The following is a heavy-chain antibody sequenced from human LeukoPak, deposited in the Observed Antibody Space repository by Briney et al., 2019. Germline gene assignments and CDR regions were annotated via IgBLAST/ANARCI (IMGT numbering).Heavy chain of an antibody. CDR2: MNPNSGNT. Sequence: ASVKVSCKASGYTFTSYDINWVRQATGQGLEWMGWMNPNSGNTGYAQKSQGRVTMTRNTSISTAYMELSSLRSEDTAVYYCARGRYYYGSGSKNYYFDYWGQGTLVTVSS. J-gene: IGHJ4*02. CDR3: ARGRYYYGSGSKNYYFDY. V-gene: IGHV1-8*01. D-gene: IGHD3-10*01. CDR1: GYTFTSYD.